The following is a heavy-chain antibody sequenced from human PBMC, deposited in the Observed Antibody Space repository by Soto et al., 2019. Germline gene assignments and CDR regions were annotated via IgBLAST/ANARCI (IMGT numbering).Heavy chain of an antibody. D-gene: IGHD3-10*01. CDR2: IDPSDSYT. CDR3: ARDGLLRFGSLPRYGMDV. J-gene: IGHJ6*02. V-gene: IGHV5-10-1*01. Sequence: GASLKISCKGSGYSFTSYWISWVRQMPGKGLEWMGRIDPSDSYTNYSPSFQGHVTISADKSISTAYLQWSSLKASDTAMYYCARDGLLRFGSLPRYGMDVWGQGTTVTVSS. CDR1: GYSFTSYW.